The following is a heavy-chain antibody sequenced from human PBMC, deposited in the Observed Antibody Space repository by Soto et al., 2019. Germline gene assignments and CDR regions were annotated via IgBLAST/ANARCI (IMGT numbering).Heavy chain of an antibody. CDR2: IYYSGST. CDR1: GGSISSRSYY. Sequence: ETLSLTCTVSGGSISSRSYYCVWIRQPPGKGLEWIGNIYYSGSTNYNPSLKSRVTISVDTSKNQFSLKLSSVTAADTAVYYCARRYGDCFDYWGQGTLVTV. J-gene: IGHJ4*02. V-gene: IGHV4-39*07. D-gene: IGHD4-17*01. CDR3: ARRYGDCFDY.